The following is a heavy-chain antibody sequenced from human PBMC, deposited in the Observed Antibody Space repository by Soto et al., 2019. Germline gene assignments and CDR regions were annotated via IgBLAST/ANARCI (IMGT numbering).Heavy chain of an antibody. CDR3: ARRGGYLVRGVILVLIFFYYYYMDV. D-gene: IGHD3-10*01. CDR1: GYSFTSYW. V-gene: IGHV5-51*01. Sequence: GESLKISCKGSGYSFTSYWIGWVRQMPGKGLEWMGIIYPGDSDTRYSPYFQGQVTISADKSISTAYFQWSSLKASNTAMYYCARRGGYLVRGVILVLIFFYYYYMDVWGKGTTVTVSS. CDR2: IYPGDSDT. J-gene: IGHJ6*03.